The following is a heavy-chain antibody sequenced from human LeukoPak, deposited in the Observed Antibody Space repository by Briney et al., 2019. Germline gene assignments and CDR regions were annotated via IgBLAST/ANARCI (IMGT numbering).Heavy chain of an antibody. J-gene: IGHJ5*02. CDR3: ARVAVSGPTGWFDP. CDR1: GFTFSSYG. CDR2: ISSTSAYI. V-gene: IGHV3-21*01. Sequence: GGSLRLSCAASGFTFSSYGMHWVRQAPGKGLEWVSSISSTSAYIYYADSVKGRFTISRSNPDNLVFLQMNSLEAEDTAVYYCARVAVSGPTGWFDPWGQGTPVTVSS. D-gene: IGHD2-8*02.